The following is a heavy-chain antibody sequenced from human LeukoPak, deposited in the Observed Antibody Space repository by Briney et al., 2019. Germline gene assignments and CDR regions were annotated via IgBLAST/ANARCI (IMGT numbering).Heavy chain of an antibody. CDR2: ISWDGGTT. J-gene: IGHJ5*02. D-gene: IGHD4-17*01. V-gene: IGHV3-43*01. CDR1: GFTFDDYT. CDR3: AKDMTTVTTFWFDP. Sequence: GGSLRLSCAASGFTFDDYTMHWVRQAPGKGLEWVSLISWDGGTTYYADSVKGRFTISRDNYKNSLFLQMNSLRTEDTALYYCAKDMTTVTTFWFDPWGQGTLVTVSS.